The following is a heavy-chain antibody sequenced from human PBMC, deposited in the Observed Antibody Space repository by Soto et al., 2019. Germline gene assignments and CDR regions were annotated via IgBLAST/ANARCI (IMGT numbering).Heavy chain of an antibody. CDR2: ISSSGSTI. CDR1: GFTFTNAC. V-gene: IGHV3-11*01. D-gene: IGHD6-19*01. CDR3: ARDFNEYYIAVAGTGDDAFDI. Sequence: GGSLRLSCAASGFTFTNACMSRVRQAPGKGLEWVSYISSSGSTIYYADSVKGRFTISRDNAKNSLYLQMNSLRAEDTAVYYCARDFNEYYIAVAGTGDDAFDIWGQGTMVTVSS. J-gene: IGHJ3*02.